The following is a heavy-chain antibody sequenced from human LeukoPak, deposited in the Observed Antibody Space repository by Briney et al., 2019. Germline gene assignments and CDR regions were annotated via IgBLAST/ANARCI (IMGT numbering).Heavy chain of an antibody. CDR3: ARAQTRYSGSYYVDY. Sequence: SETLSLTCTVSGGSISSGSYYWSWIRQPAGKGLEWIGRIYTSGSTNYNPSLKSRVTTSVDTSKNQFSLKLSSVTAADTAVYYCARAQTRYSGSYYVDYWGQGTLVTVSS. V-gene: IGHV4-61*02. CDR1: GGSISSGSYY. CDR2: IYTSGST. D-gene: IGHD1-26*01. J-gene: IGHJ4*02.